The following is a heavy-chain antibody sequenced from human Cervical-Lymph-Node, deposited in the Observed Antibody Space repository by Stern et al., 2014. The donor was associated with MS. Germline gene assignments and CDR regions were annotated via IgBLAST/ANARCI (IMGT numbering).Heavy chain of an antibody. J-gene: IGHJ5*02. CDR2: INPDSGDT. Sequence: QLVQSGAEVKKPGASVKVSCKASGYIFSSDDINWVRQASGQGLEWMAWINPDSGDTGYAKKFQGRVTLTRDTSINTAYMEMTSLTSDDTAIYYCTKAWESWGQGTLITVSS. CDR3: TKAWES. CDR1: GYIFSSDD. V-gene: IGHV1-8*01. D-gene: IGHD1-26*01.